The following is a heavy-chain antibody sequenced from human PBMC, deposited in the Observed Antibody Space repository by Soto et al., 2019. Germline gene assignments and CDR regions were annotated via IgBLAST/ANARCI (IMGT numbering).Heavy chain of an antibody. Sequence: PSEPLSLTCAVYGGSFSGYYWSWIRQPPGKGLEWIGEINHSGSTNYNPSLKSRVTISVDTSKNQFSLKLSSVTAADTAVYYCAKESEDDGTSSGWYGLHPYYFDYWGQGTLVTVSS. CDR2: INHSGST. V-gene: IGHV4-34*01. CDR3: AKESEDDGTSSGWYGLHPYYFDY. D-gene: IGHD6-19*01. J-gene: IGHJ4*02. CDR1: GGSFSGYY.